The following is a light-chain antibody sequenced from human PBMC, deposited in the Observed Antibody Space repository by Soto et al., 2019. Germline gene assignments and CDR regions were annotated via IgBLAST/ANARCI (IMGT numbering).Light chain of an antibody. CDR1: QTISDY. Sequence: DIQMTQSPSSLSASVGYRFTITFRTSQTISDYLNWYQHKPGKAPKLLIYDASSLESGVPSRFSGSGSGTEFTLTISSLQPDDFATYYCQQYNSYSGTFGQGTKVDIK. CDR3: QQYNSYSGT. J-gene: IGKJ1*01. V-gene: IGKV1-5*01. CDR2: DAS.